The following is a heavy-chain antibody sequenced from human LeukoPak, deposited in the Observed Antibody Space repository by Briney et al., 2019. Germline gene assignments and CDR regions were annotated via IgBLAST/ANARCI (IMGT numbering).Heavy chain of an antibody. CDR3: ARLSPWLAY. CDR1: GGFISSYY. Sequence: SETLSLTCNVSGGFISSYYWSWIRQPPGKGPEWIGYIYYTGSTYYNPSLKSRVTISVDTSKNQFSLKMSSVTAADTAVYYCARLSPWLAYWGQGTLVTVSS. V-gene: IGHV4-59*08. D-gene: IGHD5-24*01. CDR2: IYYTGST. J-gene: IGHJ4*02.